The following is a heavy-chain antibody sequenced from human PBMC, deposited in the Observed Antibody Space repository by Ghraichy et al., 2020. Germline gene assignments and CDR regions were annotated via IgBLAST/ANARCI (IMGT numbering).Heavy chain of an antibody. J-gene: IGHJ4*02. CDR3: ARDHLWERDGGFFDY. V-gene: IGHV1-46*01. CDR1: GYTFTSYY. Sequence: ASVKVSCKASGYTFTSYYMHWVRQAPGQGLEWMGIINPSGGSTSYAQKFQGRVTMTRDTSTSTVYMELSSLRSEDTAVYYCARDHLWERDGGFFDYWGQGTLVTVSS. D-gene: IGHD1-26*01. CDR2: INPSGGST.